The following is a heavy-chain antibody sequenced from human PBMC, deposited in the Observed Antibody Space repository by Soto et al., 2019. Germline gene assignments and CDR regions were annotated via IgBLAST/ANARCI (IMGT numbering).Heavy chain of an antibody. Sequence: SVKVSCKASGGSFSSYAISWVRQAPGQGLEWMGGIIPIFGTANYAQKFQGRVTITADESTSTAYMELSSLRSEDTAVYYCARGNREDFWSGSYGMDVWGQGTTVTVSS. D-gene: IGHD3-3*01. V-gene: IGHV1-69*13. CDR1: GGSFSSYA. CDR2: IIPIFGTA. CDR3: ARGNREDFWSGSYGMDV. J-gene: IGHJ6*02.